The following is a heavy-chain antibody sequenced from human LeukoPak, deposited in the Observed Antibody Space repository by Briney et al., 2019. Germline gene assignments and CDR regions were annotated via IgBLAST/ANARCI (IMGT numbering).Heavy chain of an antibody. V-gene: IGHV1-18*01. Sequence: ASVKVSCKASGYTFTSYGISWVRQAPGQGLEWMGWISAYNGNTNYAQKLQGRVTMTTGTSTSTAYMELRSLRSDDTAVYYCASGRTDIVVVPATLRNYYFDYWGQGTLVTVSS. J-gene: IGHJ4*02. CDR1: GYTFTSYG. CDR3: ASGRTDIVVVPATLRNYYFDY. D-gene: IGHD2-2*01. CDR2: ISAYNGNT.